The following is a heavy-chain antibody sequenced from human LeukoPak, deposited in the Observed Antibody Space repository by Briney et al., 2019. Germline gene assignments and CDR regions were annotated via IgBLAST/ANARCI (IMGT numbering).Heavy chain of an antibody. D-gene: IGHD3-10*01. J-gene: IGHJ5*02. CDR2: INPNSGGT. Sequence: ASVKVSFTASGYTFTVYYMHWVRQAPGQGHEWMGWINPNSGGTNYAQKFQGWVTMTRDTSISTAYMELSRLRSDDTAVYYCARDRGYGSGFDPWGQGTLVTVSS. CDR3: ARDRGYGSGFDP. CDR1: GYTFTVYY. V-gene: IGHV1-2*04.